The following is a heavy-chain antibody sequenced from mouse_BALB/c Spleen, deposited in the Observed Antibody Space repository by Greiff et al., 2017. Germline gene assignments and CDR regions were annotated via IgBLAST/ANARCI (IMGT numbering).Heavy chain of an antibody. CDR1: GYAFTNYL. CDR2: INPGSGGT. J-gene: IGHJ4*01. CDR3: ARGTLYYYAMDY. V-gene: IGHV1-54*01. D-gene: IGHD3-3*01. Sequence: QVQLKESGAELVRPGTSVKVSCKASGYAFTNYLIEWVKQRPGQGLEWIGVINPGSGGTNYNEKFKGKATLTADKSSSTAYMQLSSLTSDDSAVYFCARGTLYYYAMDYGGQGTSVTVSS.